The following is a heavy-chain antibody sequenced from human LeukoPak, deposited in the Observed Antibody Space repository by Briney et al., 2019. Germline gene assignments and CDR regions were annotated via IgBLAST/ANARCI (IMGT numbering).Heavy chain of an antibody. J-gene: IGHJ4*02. V-gene: IGHV1-2*02. CDR1: GYTFTGYY. Sequence: ASVEVSCKASGYTFTGYYMHWVRQAPGQGLEWMGWINPSSGGTNYPQKFQGRVTMTRDTSISTAYMELSRLRSDDTAVYYCARDLHYYGSGSYYFDYWGQGTLVTVSS. D-gene: IGHD3-10*01. CDR2: INPSSGGT. CDR3: ARDLHYYGSGSYYFDY.